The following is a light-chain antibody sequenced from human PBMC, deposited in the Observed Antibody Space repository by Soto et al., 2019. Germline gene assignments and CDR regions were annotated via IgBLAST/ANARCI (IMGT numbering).Light chain of an antibody. CDR3: SSYTSSSTLV. V-gene: IGLV2-14*01. J-gene: IGLJ1*01. CDR1: SNDIGAYNY. Sequence: QSALTQPASVSGSPGQSITISCTGTSNDIGAYNYVSWYQHHPGRAPKLMIYEVSNRPSGVSNRFSGSKSGNTASLTISGLQAEDEADYYCSSYTSSSTLVFGTGTKLTVL. CDR2: EVS.